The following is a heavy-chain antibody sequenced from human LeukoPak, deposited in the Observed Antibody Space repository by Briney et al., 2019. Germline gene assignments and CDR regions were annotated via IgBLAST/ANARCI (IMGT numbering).Heavy chain of an antibody. J-gene: IGHJ4*02. CDR2: ISAYNGNT. D-gene: IGHD3-10*01. Sequence: WASVKVSCKASGYTFTSYGISWVRQAPGQGLEWMGWISAYNGNTNYAQKLQGRVTMTTDTSTSTAYMELRSLRSDDTAVYYCARVGPPLLWFGEGELDYWGQGTLVTVSS. V-gene: IGHV1-18*01. CDR3: ARVGPPLLWFGEGELDY. CDR1: GYTFTSYG.